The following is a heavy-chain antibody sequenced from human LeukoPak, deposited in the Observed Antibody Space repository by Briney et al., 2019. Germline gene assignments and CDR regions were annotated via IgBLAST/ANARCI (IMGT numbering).Heavy chain of an antibody. CDR1: GGSISSYY. V-gene: IGHV4-4*07. D-gene: IGHD3-22*01. CDR2: LYTSGST. J-gene: IGHJ4*02. CDR3: ARGGSSGYYHG. Sequence: SETLSLTCTVSGGSISSYYWSWIRQPAGKGLEWIGRLYTSGSTNYNPSLKSRVTMSVDTSKNQFSLKLTPMTAADTAVYYCARGGSSGYYHGWGQGTLVTVSS.